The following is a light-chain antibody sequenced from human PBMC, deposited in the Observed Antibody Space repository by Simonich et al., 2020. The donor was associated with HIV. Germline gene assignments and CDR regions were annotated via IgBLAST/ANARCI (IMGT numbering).Light chain of an antibody. CDR3: QQYYNWHRT. V-gene: IGKV3-15*01. J-gene: IGKJ1*01. CDR2: GAS. Sequence: EIVMTQSPATLSVSPGERATLSCRVSQNVASNLAWYQQKPGQAPRLLIYGASSRATGIPARFSGSGFGTEFTLTISSMQSEDFAVYYCQQYYNWHRTFGQGTKVEIK. CDR1: QNVASN.